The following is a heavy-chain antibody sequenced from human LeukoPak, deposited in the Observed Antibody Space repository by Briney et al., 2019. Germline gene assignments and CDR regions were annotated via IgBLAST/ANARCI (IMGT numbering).Heavy chain of an antibody. CDR1: GGSISSSSYY. V-gene: IGHV4-61*02. CDR3: ARDRRNYDILTGYYKGYYFDY. J-gene: IGHJ4*02. D-gene: IGHD3-9*01. Sequence: PSETLSLTCTVSGGSISSSSYYWGWIRQPAGKGLEWIGRIDTSGNTNYKPSLKSRVTISVDTSKNQFSLKLSSVTAADTAVYYYARDRRNYDILTGYYKGYYFDYWGQGTLVTVSS. CDR2: IDTSGNT.